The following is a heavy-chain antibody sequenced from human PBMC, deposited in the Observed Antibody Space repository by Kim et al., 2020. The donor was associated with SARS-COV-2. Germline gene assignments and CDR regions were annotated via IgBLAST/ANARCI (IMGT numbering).Heavy chain of an antibody. J-gene: IGHJ6*02. Sequence: GGSLRLYCAASGFTFSSYAMSWVRQAPGKGLEWVSAISGSGGSTYYADSVKGRFTISRDNSKNTLYLQMNSLRAEDTAVYYCANQQTARGYGMDVWGQGTTVTVSS. CDR2: ISGSGGST. D-gene: IGHD6-13*01. CDR3: ANQQTARGYGMDV. CDR1: GFTFSSYA. V-gene: IGHV3-23*01.